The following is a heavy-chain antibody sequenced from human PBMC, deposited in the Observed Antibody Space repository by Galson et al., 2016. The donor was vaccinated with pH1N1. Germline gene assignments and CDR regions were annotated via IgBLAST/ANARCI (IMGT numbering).Heavy chain of an antibody. V-gene: IGHV1-69*13. CDR2: IIPIFNTA. CDR1: GGTFGSFG. D-gene: IGHD3-22*01. CDR3: AREDYYDTDLSDWYFDL. Sequence: SVKVSCKASGGTFGSFGINWVRQAPGQGLEWMGGIIPIFNTAKYARNFQGRVKITADESTTTAYMELSSLRSDDTAVYFCAREDYYDTDLSDWYFDLWGRGTLLTVSS. J-gene: IGHJ2*01.